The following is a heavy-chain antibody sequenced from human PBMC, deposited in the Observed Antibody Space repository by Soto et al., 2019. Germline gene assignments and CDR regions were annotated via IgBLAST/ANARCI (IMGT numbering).Heavy chain of an antibody. CDR3: ARVRSPGHPPYNWFDP. CDR1: GCTFIRSD. J-gene: IGHJ5*02. Sequence: GAAVKDSFKDSGCTFIRSDITWVRQAPGQGLEWMGWISAYNGNTNVPQNLQGRVILTTDTSTDTGYMELRSLRSDDTAMYYCARVRSPGHPPYNWFDPWGQGTLVTVSS. CDR2: ISAYNGNT. V-gene: IGHV1-18*04.